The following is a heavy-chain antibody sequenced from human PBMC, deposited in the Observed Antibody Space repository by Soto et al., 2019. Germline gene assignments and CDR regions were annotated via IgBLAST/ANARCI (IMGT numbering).Heavy chain of an antibody. D-gene: IGHD2-21*01. CDR1: GFTFSDYY. J-gene: IGHJ4*02. V-gene: IGHV3-11*05. CDR3: ARGVRYYSAEKPATFDY. CDR2: ISVSSPYA. Sequence: QVQLLESGGGLVKPGGSLRLSCAASGFTFSDYYMSRIPQAPGKGLECVAYISVSSPYANYGDSVEGRFTISRDNAENSLFLQINSLRDDDTAVYYCARGVRYYSAEKPATFDYWGQGALVTVSS.